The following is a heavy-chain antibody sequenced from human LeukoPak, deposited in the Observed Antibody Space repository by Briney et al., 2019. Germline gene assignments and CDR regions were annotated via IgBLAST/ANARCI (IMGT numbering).Heavy chain of an antibody. Sequence: PSETLSLTCAVYGGSFSGYYWSWIRQPPGKGLEWIGEINRSGSTNYNPSLKSRVTISVDTSKNQFSLKLSSVTAADTAVCYCAREVDCGGDCYSFDYWGQGTLVTVSS. CDR2: INRSGST. CDR1: GGSFSGYY. J-gene: IGHJ4*02. CDR3: AREVDCGGDCYSFDY. V-gene: IGHV4-34*01. D-gene: IGHD2-21*02.